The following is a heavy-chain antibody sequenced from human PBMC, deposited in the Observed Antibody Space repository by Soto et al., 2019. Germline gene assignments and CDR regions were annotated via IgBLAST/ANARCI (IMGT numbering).Heavy chain of an antibody. CDR1: GGSISSGGYY. Sequence: SETLSLTCTVSGGSISSGGYYWSWIRQHPGKGLEWIGYIYYSGSTYYNPSLKSRVTISVDTSKNQFSLKLSSVTAADTAVYYCAREGGAGGDYWGQGTLVTVSS. CDR2: IYYSGST. CDR3: AREGGAGGDY. V-gene: IGHV4-31*03. D-gene: IGHD2-21*01. J-gene: IGHJ4*02.